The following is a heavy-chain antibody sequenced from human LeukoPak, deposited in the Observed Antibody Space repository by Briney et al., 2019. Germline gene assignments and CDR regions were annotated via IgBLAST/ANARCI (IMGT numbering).Heavy chain of an antibody. V-gene: IGHV1-69*13. CDR3: AREHGWYFDL. CDR1: GGTFNSYA. CDR2: IIPIFGTA. J-gene: IGHJ2*01. Sequence: ASVKVSCKASGGTFNSYAISWVRQASGQGLEWMGGIIPIFGTANYAQKFQGRVTITADESTSTAYMELSSLRSEDTAVYYCAREHGWYFDLWGRGTLVTVSS.